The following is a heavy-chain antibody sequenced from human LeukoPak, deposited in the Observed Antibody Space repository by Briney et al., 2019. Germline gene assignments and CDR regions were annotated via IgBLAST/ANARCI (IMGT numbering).Heavy chain of an antibody. CDR3: ARGLQAYSSSWYALVNWFDP. D-gene: IGHD6-13*01. CDR2: INHSGST. J-gene: IGHJ5*02. Sequence: PSETLSLTCAVYGGSFSGYFWSWIRQAPGKGLEWIGEINHSGSTNYNPSLKSRATISVDTSKKQFSLKLSSVTAADTAVYYCARGLQAYSSSWYALVNWFDPWGQGTLVTVSS. V-gene: IGHV4-34*01. CDR1: GGSFSGYF.